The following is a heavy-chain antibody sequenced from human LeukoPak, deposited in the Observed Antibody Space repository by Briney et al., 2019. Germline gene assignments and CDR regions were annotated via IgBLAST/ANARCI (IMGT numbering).Heavy chain of an antibody. J-gene: IGHJ4*02. CDR3: ARVGTYSSGWTENDY. V-gene: IGHV4-34*01. D-gene: IGHD6-19*01. CDR2: INHSGST. CDR1: GVSFSGYY. Sequence: SETLSLTCAVYGVSFSGYYWSWIRQPPGKGLEWIGEINHSGSTNYNPSFKSRVTISVDTSKNQFSLKLSSVTAADTAVYYCARVGTYSSGWTENDYWGQGTLVTVSS.